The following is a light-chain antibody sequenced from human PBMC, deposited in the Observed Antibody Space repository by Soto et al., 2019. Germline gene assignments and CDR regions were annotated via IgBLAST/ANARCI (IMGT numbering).Light chain of an antibody. V-gene: IGKV1-5*03. CDR2: KAS. J-gene: IGKJ1*01. CDR3: QQYDSYPWT. Sequence: DTQMTQSPSTLSASVGDRVTITCRASQTINVWLAWLQQKPGKAPSLLIYKASTLEGGVPSRFSGSGSGTEFTLTISSLQPDDFATYYCQQYDSYPWTSGQGTKVEFK. CDR1: QTINVW.